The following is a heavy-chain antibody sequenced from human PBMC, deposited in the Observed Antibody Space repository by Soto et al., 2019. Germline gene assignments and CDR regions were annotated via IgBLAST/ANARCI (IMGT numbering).Heavy chain of an antibody. CDR2: IYWDDDK. CDR1: GFSLSSTRMA. D-gene: IGHD6-19*01. J-gene: IGHJ4*02. V-gene: IGHV2-5*02. CDR3: AHIVVAGLGYYFDY. Sequence: QITLKESGPTLVKPTQTLTLTCTFSGFSLSSTRMAVGWIRQPPGKALEWLALIYWDDDKRYSPFLKSRLTITEDTSKSHVVLTMSPMDPVDTARYYCAHIVVAGLGYYFDYWGQGTLGTVSS.